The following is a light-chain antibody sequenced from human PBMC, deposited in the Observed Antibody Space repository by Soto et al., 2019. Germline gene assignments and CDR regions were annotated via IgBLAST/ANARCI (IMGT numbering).Light chain of an antibody. V-gene: IGKV3-11*01. CDR1: QSGSRY. CDR2: DAS. Sequence: EIVLTQSPATLSLSPGERATLSCRASQSGSRYLAWSQQKPGQAPRLLIYDASNRTTGIPARFSGSGSGTDFTLTISSLEPEDFAVYYCHQRSNWLPYTFGQGTKLELK. CDR3: HQRSNWLPYT. J-gene: IGKJ2*01.